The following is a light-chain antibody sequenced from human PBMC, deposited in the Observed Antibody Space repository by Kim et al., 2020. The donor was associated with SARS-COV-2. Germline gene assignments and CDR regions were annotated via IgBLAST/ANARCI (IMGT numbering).Light chain of an antibody. CDR2: EAF. CDR3: QQYGRSPT. Sequence: LSPGERATLSCRASQSIRTDDLAWYQQKPGQAPRVLMYEAFIRATDIPDRFSGSGSGTEFTLTIISVEPEDSAVYFCQQYGRSPTFGQGTKVDIK. V-gene: IGKV3-20*01. CDR1: QSIRTDD. J-gene: IGKJ1*01.